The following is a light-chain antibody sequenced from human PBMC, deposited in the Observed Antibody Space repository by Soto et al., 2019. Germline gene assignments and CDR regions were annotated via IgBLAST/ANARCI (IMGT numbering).Light chain of an antibody. CDR2: EVT. Sequence: QSVLTQPASVSGSPGQSITISCTGTSSDVGGYNYVSWYQQHPGKAPKVMIYEVTNRASGVSNRFSASKSGNTASLTISGLQAEDEADYYCSSYTSSSTYVFGNGTKVTVL. CDR1: SSDVGGYNY. CDR3: SSYTSSSTYV. J-gene: IGLJ1*01. V-gene: IGLV2-14*03.